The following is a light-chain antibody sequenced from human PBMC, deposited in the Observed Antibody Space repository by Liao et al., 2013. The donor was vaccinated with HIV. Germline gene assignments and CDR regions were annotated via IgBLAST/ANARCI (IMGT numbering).Light chain of an antibody. CDR2: SDS. V-gene: IGLV3-21*01. Sequence: SYELTQPPSVSVAPGKTATIICGGSSIGRRSVHWYHQKPGRAPVLVIYSDSDRPSGIPKRFSGSKSGNTATLTISGTQTMDEADYYCQAWDTSTHVFGTGTKVTVL. CDR3: QAWDTSTHV. CDR1: SIGRRS. J-gene: IGLJ1*01.